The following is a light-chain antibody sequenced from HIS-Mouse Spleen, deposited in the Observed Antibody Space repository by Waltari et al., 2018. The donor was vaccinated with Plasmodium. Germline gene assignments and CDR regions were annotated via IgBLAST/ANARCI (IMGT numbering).Light chain of an antibody. V-gene: IGKV1-33*01. J-gene: IGKJ3*01. CDR1: QDISNY. Sequence: DIQMTQSPSSLSASVGDRVTITSQASQDISNYLNWYQQKPGKAPKLLIYDASNLETWVPSRFSGSGSGTDFTFTISSLQPEDIATYYCHQYDNLPPAFTFGPGTKVDIK. CDR3: HQYDNLPPAFT. CDR2: DAS.